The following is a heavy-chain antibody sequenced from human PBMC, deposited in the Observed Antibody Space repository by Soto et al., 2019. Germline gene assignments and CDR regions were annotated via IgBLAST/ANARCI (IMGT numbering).Heavy chain of an antibody. Sequence: GSLRLSCEVSGFTFSMYSMSWVRQSPGKGLEWVAKIPQDGVDGHYADSVKGRFTISRDNGKNSLYLQLNNLRAEDTAVYYCARDHLILPAHDFFYGSDVWGRGATVTVSS. V-gene: IGHV3-7*03. J-gene: IGHJ6*02. D-gene: IGHD2-21*02. CDR1: GFTFSMYS. CDR3: ARDHLILPAHDFFYGSDV. CDR2: IPQDGVDG.